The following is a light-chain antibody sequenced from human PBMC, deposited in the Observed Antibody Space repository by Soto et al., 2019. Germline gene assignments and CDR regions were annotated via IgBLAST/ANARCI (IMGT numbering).Light chain of an antibody. CDR2: SDN. CDR1: NSNIGSNT. V-gene: IGLV1-44*01. Sequence: QSLLTQPPSASGTPGQRVTISCSGRNSNIGSNTVNWYQQLPATAPKLLIYSDNQRPSGVPDRFSGSKSGTSASLGISGLQSEDEADYFCAAWDVSLNAYVVATGSKVTVL. CDR3: AAWDVSLNAYV. J-gene: IGLJ1*01.